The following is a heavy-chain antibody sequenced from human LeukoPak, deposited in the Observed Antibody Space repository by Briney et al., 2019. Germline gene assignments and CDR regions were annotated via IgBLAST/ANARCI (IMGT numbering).Heavy chain of an antibody. Sequence: GGSLRLSCAASGFTFSNYNMNWVRQAPGKGLEWVSSISSNSSYIYYADSVKGRFTISRDNAKNSLYLQMNSLRAEDTAVYYCASEFGYYYDTSGHDYWGQGTLVTVSS. D-gene: IGHD3-22*01. V-gene: IGHV3-21*01. J-gene: IGHJ4*02. CDR1: GFTFSNYN. CDR2: ISSNSSYI. CDR3: ASEFGYYYDTSGHDY.